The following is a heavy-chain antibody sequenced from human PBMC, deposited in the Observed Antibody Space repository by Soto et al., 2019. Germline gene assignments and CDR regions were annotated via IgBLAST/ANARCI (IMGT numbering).Heavy chain of an antibody. V-gene: IGHV3-21*01. CDR1: GFTFSSYS. CDR2: ISSSSSYI. Sequence: EVQLVESGGGLVKPGGSLRLSCAASGFTFSSYSMNWVRQAPGKGLEGVSSISSSSSYIYYADSVKGRFTISRDNAKNSLYLQMNSLRAEDTAVYYCARDRGYYYDSSGYYPYYFDYWGQGTLVTVSS. J-gene: IGHJ4*02. D-gene: IGHD3-22*01. CDR3: ARDRGYYYDSSGYYPYYFDY.